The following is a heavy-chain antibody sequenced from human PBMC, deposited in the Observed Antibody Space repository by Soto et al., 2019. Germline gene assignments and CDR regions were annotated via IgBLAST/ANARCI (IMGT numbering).Heavy chain of an antibody. V-gene: IGHV1-69*13. Sequence: GGSVKVSCKASGVTFSSYAISWVRQAPGKGLEWMGGIIPIFGTANYAQKFQGRVTITADESTSTAYMELSSLRSEDTAVYYCASSYNWNLGGSSRSIDYWGQGTLVTVSS. CDR2: IIPIFGTA. CDR1: GVTFSSYA. J-gene: IGHJ4*02. CDR3: ASSYNWNLGGSSRSIDY. D-gene: IGHD1-20*01.